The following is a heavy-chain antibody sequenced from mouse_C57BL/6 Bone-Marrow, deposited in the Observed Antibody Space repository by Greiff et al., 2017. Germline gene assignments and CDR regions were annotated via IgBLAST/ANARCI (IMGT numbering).Heavy chain of an antibody. J-gene: IGHJ4*01. CDR1: GYTFTSYW. D-gene: IGHD1-1*01. CDR2: IHPNSGST. V-gene: IGHV1-64*01. Sequence: QVQLQQSGAELVKPGASVKLSCKASGYTFTSYWMHWVKQRPGQGLEWIGMIHPNSGSTNYNEKFKSKATLTVDKSSSTAYMQLSSLTSEDSAVYYCARSITTVVATGEYAMGYWGQGTSVTVSS. CDR3: ARSITTVVATGEYAMGY.